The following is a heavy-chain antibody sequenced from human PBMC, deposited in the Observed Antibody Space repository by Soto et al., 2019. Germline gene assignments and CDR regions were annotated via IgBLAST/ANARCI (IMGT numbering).Heavy chain of an antibody. CDR2: INHSGST. Sequence: SETLSLTCTVSGGSVSSGSYYWSWIRQPPGKGLEWIGEINHSGSTNYNPSLKSRVTISVDTSKNQFSLKLSSVTAADTAVYYCARGPIAARRYNWFDPWGHGTLVTVSS. V-gene: IGHV4-39*07. CDR1: GGSVSSGSYY. CDR3: ARGPIAARRYNWFDP. J-gene: IGHJ5*02. D-gene: IGHD6-6*01.